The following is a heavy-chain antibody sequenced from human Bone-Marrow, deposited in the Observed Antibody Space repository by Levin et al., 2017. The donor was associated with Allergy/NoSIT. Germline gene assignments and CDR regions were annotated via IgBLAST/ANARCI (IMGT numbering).Heavy chain of an antibody. CDR1: GFSFSTYA. CDR2: VLGSGGKT. J-gene: IGHJ4*02. V-gene: IGHV3-23*01. D-gene: IGHD2-21*02. Sequence: GGSLRLSCAASGFSFSTYAMSWVRQAPGKGLEWVSTVLGSGGKTFYADSAKGRFTISRVNSRNTLSLQVSSLRAEDTAVYYCAKEGDNGLALVTKSFANWGQGTLVTVSS. CDR3: AKEGDNGLALVTKSFAN.